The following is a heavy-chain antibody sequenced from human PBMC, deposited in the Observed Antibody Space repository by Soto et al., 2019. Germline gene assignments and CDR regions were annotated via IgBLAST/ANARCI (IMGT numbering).Heavy chain of an antibody. CDR2: IYTSGST. J-gene: IGHJ6*02. CDR1: GGSISSYY. D-gene: IGHD6-19*01. V-gene: IGHV4-4*07. CDR3: ARADVAGMDYYYYYGMDV. Sequence: SETLSLTCTVSGGSISSYYWSWIRQPAGKGLEWIGRIYTSGSTNYNPSLKSRVTMSVDTSKNQFSLKLSSVTAADTAVYYCARADVAGMDYYYYYGMDVWGQGTTVTVSS.